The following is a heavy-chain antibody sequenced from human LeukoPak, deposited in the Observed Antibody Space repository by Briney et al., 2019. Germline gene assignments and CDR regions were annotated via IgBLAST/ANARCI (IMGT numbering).Heavy chain of an antibody. CDR2: IYYSGST. CDR3: ARDTSGYRRGSFDY. V-gene: IGHV4-59*01. D-gene: IGHD3-22*01. CDR1: GGSIKSYY. J-gene: IGHJ4*02. Sequence: SETLSLTCTVSGGSIKSYYWSWIRQPPGKGLEWIGYIYYSGSTNYNPSLKSRVTISLDTSNNQFSLKLRSVTAADTAVYYCARDTSGYRRGSFDYWGQGTLVTVSS.